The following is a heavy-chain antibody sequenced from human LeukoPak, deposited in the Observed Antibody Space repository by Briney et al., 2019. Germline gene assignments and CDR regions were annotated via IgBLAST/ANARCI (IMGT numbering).Heavy chain of an antibody. D-gene: IGHD6-19*01. Sequence: PGRSLRLSCVASGLTFSSYGMHWVRQAPGKGPEWMAVIAYDGSKEYYTDSVRGRFTISRDNSKNTLYLQMNSLRAEDTAVYYCARVSVAGRGRYFDYWGQGTLVTVSS. CDR2: IAYDGSKE. V-gene: IGHV3-30*03. CDR3: ARVSVAGRGRYFDY. CDR1: GLTFSSYG. J-gene: IGHJ4*02.